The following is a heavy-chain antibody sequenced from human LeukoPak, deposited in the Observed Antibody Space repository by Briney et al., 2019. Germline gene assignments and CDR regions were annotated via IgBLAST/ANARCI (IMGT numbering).Heavy chain of an antibody. Sequence: PSETLSLTCTVSGGSISSYYWSWIRQPPGKGLEWIGYIYYSGSTNYNPSLKSRVTISVDTSKNQFSLKLSSVTAADTAVYYCARHVVPRGAAAWGQGTLVTVSS. J-gene: IGHJ5*02. V-gene: IGHV4-59*08. CDR1: GGSISSYY. CDR3: ARHVVPRGAAA. CDR2: IYYSGST. D-gene: IGHD6-25*01.